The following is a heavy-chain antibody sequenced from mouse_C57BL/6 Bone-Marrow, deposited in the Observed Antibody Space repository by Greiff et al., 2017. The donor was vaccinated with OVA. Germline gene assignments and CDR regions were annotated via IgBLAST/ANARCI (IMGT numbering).Heavy chain of an antibody. D-gene: IGHD2-4*01. CDR2: INPNNGGT. CDR3: ARRPYDYDGAWFAY. V-gene: IGHV1-22*01. Sequence: VQLKESGPELVKPGASVKMSCKASGYTFTDYNMHWVKQSHGKSLEWIGYINPNNGGTSYNQKFKGKATLTVNKSSSTAYMELRSLTSEDSAVYYCARRPYDYDGAWFAYWGQGTLVTVSA. CDR1: GYTFTDYN. J-gene: IGHJ3*01.